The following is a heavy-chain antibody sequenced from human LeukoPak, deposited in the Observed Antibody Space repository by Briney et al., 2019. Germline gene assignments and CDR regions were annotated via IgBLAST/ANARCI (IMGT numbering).Heavy chain of an antibody. D-gene: IGHD3-9*01. Sequence: ASVKVSCKASGGTFSSYAISWVRQAPGQGLEWMGGIIPIFGTANYAQKFQGRVTITADESTSTAYMELSSPRSEDTAVYYCARVRDYYDILTGYHNHYGMDVWGKGTTVTVSS. V-gene: IGHV1-69*01. CDR3: ARVRDYYDILTGYHNHYGMDV. J-gene: IGHJ6*04. CDR1: GGTFSSYA. CDR2: IIPIFGTA.